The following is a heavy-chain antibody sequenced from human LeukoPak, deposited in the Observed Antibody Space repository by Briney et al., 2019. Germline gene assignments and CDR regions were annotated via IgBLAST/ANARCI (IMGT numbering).Heavy chain of an antibody. V-gene: IGHV3-21*01. CDR3: ARGSFIAAAANNWFDP. Sequence: GGSLRLSCAASGFTFSSYSMNWVRQAPGKGLEWVSSISSSSSYIYYADSVKGRFAISRDNAKNSLYLQMNSPRAEDTAVYYCARGSFIAAAANNWFDPWGQGTLVTVSS. D-gene: IGHD6-13*01. CDR2: ISSSSSYI. J-gene: IGHJ5*02. CDR1: GFTFSSYS.